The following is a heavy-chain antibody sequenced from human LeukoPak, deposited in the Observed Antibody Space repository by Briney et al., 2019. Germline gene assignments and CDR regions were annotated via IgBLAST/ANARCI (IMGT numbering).Heavy chain of an antibody. CDR2: ISGSGGST. V-gene: IGHV3-23*01. J-gene: IGHJ4*02. CDR3: AKGQEAYYYDSSGYSGHFDY. Sequence: GGSLRLSCAASGFTFSSYAMSWVRQAPGKGLEWVSAISGSGGSTYYADSVKGRFTLSRDNSKNTLYLQMNSLRAEDTAVYYCAKGQEAYYYDSSGYSGHFDYWGQGTLVTVSS. D-gene: IGHD3-22*01. CDR1: GFTFSSYA.